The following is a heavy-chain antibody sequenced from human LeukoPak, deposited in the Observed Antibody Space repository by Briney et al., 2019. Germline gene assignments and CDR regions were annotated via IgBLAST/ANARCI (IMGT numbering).Heavy chain of an antibody. D-gene: IGHD3-3*01. CDR2: MNPNSGNT. CDR1: GYTFTSYD. CDR3: ARAPGYDFRSGSRLGDV. V-gene: IGHV1-8*01. Sequence: ASVKVSCKASGYTFTSYDINWVRQATGQGLEWMGWMNPNSGNTGYAQKFQGRVTMTRNTSISTAYMELSSLRSEDTAVYYCARAPGYDFRSGSRLGDVWGQGTTVTVSS. J-gene: IGHJ6*02.